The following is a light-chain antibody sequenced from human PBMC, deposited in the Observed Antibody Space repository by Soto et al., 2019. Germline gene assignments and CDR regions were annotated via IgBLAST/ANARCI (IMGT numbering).Light chain of an antibody. Sequence: EIVMTQSPATLSVSPGERATLSYRASQSVSSNLAWYQQKPGQAPRLLIYGASTRATGIPARFSGSGSGTEFTLTISSLQSEDFAVYYCQQYGSSPRTFGQGTKVDIK. CDR2: GAS. J-gene: IGKJ1*01. CDR3: QQYGSSPRT. CDR1: QSVSSN. V-gene: IGKV3-15*01.